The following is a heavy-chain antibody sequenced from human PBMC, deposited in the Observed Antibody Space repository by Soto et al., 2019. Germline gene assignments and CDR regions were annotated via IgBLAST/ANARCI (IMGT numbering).Heavy chain of an antibody. J-gene: IGHJ5*02. CDR2: VYRTGST. V-gene: IGHV4-4*02. CDR1: GGSISTSNW. Sequence: SETLSLTCAVSGGSISTSNWWSWVRQPPGKGLEWIGEVYRTGSTNYNPSLESRLTISVDKSKNQFSLKLTSVTAADTAVYYCARSVDPWGQGTLVTVSS. CDR3: ARSVDP.